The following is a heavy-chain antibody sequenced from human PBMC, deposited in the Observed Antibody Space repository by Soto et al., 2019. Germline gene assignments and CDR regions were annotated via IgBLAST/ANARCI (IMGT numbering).Heavy chain of an antibody. CDR3: ARDRELLSYYGMDV. CDR2: ISAYNGNT. Sequence: ASVKVSCKASGYTFTSYGISWVRQAPGQGLEWMGWISAYNGNTNYAQKLQGRVTMTTDTSTSTAYMELRSLRADDTAVYYCARDRELLSYYGMDVWGQGTTVTVSS. D-gene: IGHD3-10*01. J-gene: IGHJ6*02. CDR1: GYTFTSYG. V-gene: IGHV1-18*04.